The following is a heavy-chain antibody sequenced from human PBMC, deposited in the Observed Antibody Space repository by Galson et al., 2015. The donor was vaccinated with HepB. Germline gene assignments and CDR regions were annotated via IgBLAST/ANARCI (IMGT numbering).Heavy chain of an antibody. D-gene: IGHD3/OR15-3a*01. CDR3: ARGGTSWTFDY. CDR1: GGSISTYY. J-gene: IGHJ4*02. CDR2: IYYTGST. Sequence: ETLSLTCTVSGGSISTYYWSWIRQPPGKGLEWIGYIYYTGSTNFNPSLKSRVTMSVDTSKNQFSLKLNSVTAADTAVYYCARGGTSWTFDYWGQGTLVTVSS. V-gene: IGHV4-59*01.